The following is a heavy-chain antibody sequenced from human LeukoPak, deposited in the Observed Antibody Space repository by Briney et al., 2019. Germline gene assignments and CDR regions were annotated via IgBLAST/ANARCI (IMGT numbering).Heavy chain of an antibody. V-gene: IGHV1-69*13. CDR2: IIPIFGTA. Sequence: ASVKVSCKASGGTFSSYAISWVRQAPGQGLEWMGGIIPIFGTADYAQKFQGRVTITADESTSTAYMELSSLRSEDTAVYYCASERYYYDSSGYFYFDYWGQGTLVTVSS. CDR1: GGTFSSYA. CDR3: ASERYYYDSSGYFYFDY. J-gene: IGHJ4*02. D-gene: IGHD3-22*01.